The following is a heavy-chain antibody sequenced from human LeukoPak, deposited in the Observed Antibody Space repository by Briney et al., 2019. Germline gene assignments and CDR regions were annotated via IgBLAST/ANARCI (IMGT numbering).Heavy chain of an antibody. J-gene: IGHJ4*02. V-gene: IGHV3-9*01. CDR3: AKDQYSSSWYVDY. CDR2: ISWNSGSI. Sequence: PGGSLRLSCAASGFTFDDYAMHWVRQAPGKGLEWVSGISWNSGSIGYADPVKGRFTISRDSSENTLYLQMNSLRTDDTAVYYCAKDQYSSSWYVDYWGQGTLVTVSS. CDR1: GFTFDDYA. D-gene: IGHD6-13*01.